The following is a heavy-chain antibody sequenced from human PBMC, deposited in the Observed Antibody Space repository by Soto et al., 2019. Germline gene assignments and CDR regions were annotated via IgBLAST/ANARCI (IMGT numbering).Heavy chain of an antibody. V-gene: IGHV3-30*18. J-gene: IGHJ4*02. D-gene: IGHD6-19*01. CDR1: GFTFSDYA. CDR3: AKGGRQWLVTSDFNY. CDR2: VSHDGRNT. Sequence: VQLVESGGGVVQPGRSLRLSCAASGFTFSDYAMHWVRQAPGKGLEWVAVVSHDGRNTHYADSVKGRFTISRDSSKNTVSLEMDSRRAEDTADYYCAKGGRQWLVTSDFNYWGQGALVTVSS.